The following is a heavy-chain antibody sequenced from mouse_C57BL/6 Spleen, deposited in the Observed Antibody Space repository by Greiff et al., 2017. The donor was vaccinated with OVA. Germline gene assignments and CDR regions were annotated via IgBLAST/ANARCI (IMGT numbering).Heavy chain of an antibody. V-gene: IGHV5-17*01. J-gene: IGHJ1*03. Sequence: DVKLVESGGGLVKPGGSLKLSCAASGFTFSDYGMHWVRQAPEKGLEWVAYISSGSSTIYYADTVKGRFTISRDNAKNTLFLQMTSLRSEDTAMYYCASITTVVAHWYFDVWGTGTTVTVSS. CDR3: ASITTVVAHWYFDV. CDR2: ISSGSSTI. CDR1: GFTFSDYG. D-gene: IGHD1-1*01.